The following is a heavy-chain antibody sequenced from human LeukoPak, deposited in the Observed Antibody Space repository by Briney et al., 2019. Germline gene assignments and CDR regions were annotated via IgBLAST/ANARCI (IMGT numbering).Heavy chain of an antibody. J-gene: IGHJ4*02. CDR2: MSYDGSNK. V-gene: IGHV3-30*04. D-gene: IGHD2-15*01. CDR3: ARDQIQHCSDGSFYVIDN. Sequence: GGFLRLSCAASGFTFDIYAMHWVRQAPGKGLEWVAVMSYDGSNKYYADSVKGRFTISRDNSQNTVHLQMSSLRVADTAVYFCARDQIQHCSDGSFYVIDNWGPGTLVAVSS. CDR1: GFTFDIYA.